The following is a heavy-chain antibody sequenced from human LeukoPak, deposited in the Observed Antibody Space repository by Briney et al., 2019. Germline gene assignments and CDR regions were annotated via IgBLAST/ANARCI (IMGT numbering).Heavy chain of an antibody. CDR3: ARQTRGYGYGHIDY. D-gene: IGHD5-18*01. V-gene: IGHV1-2*02. CDR2: INPNSGGT. CDR1: GYTFTGYY. J-gene: IGHJ4*02. Sequence: GASVKVSCKASGYTFTGYYMHWVRQAPGQGLEWMGWINPNSGGTNYAQKFQGRVTMTRDTSISTAYMELSRLRSDDTAVYYCARQTRGYGYGHIDYWGQGTLVTVSS.